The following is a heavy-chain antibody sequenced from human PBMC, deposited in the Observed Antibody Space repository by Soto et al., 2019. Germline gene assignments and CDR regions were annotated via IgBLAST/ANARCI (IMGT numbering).Heavy chain of an antibody. CDR1: GFTFSDYY. Sequence: GGSLRLSCAASGFTFSDYYMSWIRQAPGKGLEWVSYISSSSSYTNYADSVKGRFTISRDNAKNSLYLQMNSLRAEDTAVYYCASPHPRYDSSGYYYWGQGTLVTVSS. CDR2: ISSSSSYT. J-gene: IGHJ4*02. CDR3: ASPHPRYDSSGYYY. D-gene: IGHD3-22*01. V-gene: IGHV3-11*03.